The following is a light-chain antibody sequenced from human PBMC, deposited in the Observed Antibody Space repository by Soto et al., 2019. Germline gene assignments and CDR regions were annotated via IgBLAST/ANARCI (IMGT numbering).Light chain of an antibody. J-gene: IGKJ4*01. V-gene: IGKV1-39*01. CDR2: DAS. CDR3: QQSYGTPLT. Sequence: DIELTQSPCTLSSSAGDRATLTCRASQSISSFLNWYQQKPGKAPKLLIYDASSWQTGVSSRFSGSGSGTDFTLTISNLQPEDFATYYCQQSYGTPLTFGGGTRVDIK. CDR1: QSISSF.